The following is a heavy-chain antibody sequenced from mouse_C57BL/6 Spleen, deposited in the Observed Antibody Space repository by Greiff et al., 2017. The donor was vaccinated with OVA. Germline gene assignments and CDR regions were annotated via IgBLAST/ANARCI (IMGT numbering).Heavy chain of an antibody. V-gene: IGHV1-61*01. Sequence: QVQLQQPGAELVRPGSSVKLSCKASGYTFTSYWMDWVKQRPGQGLEWIGNIYPSDSETHYNQKFKDKATLTVDKSSSTAYMQLSSLTSEDSAVYYCARKEVYYSKGYFDVWGTGTTVTVSS. CDR2: IYPSDSET. D-gene: IGHD2-5*01. J-gene: IGHJ1*03. CDR3: ARKEVYYSKGYFDV. CDR1: GYTFTSYW.